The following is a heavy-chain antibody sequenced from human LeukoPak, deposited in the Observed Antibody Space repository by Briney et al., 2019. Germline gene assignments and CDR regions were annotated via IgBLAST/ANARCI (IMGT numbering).Heavy chain of an antibody. CDR1: GFTFSSYI. Sequence: PGGSLRLSCAASGFTFSSYIMNWVRQAPGKGLEWVPGISDSGGDTFYADSVKGRFTISRGNSKNTLFLQMNSLRAEDTAVYYCAKVRLATKLTTEFDYWGQGTLVTVSS. CDR3: AKVRLATKLTTEFDY. D-gene: IGHD4-17*01. J-gene: IGHJ4*02. CDR2: ISDSGGDT. V-gene: IGHV3-23*01.